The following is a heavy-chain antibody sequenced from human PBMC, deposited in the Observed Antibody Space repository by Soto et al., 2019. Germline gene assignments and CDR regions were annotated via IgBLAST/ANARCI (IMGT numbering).Heavy chain of an antibody. Sequence: QVQLQESGPGLVKPSETLSLTCAVSGASISSYYWSWIRQPPGKGLEWIGYIYDSGRTNYNPSLKSQVTVSVDTSKNQFSLKLSSVTAADTAVYYCARRQGTYYFDYWGQGTLVTVSS. CDR3: ARRQGTYYFDY. V-gene: IGHV4-59*08. D-gene: IGHD3-10*01. CDR2: IYDSGRT. J-gene: IGHJ4*02. CDR1: GASISSYY.